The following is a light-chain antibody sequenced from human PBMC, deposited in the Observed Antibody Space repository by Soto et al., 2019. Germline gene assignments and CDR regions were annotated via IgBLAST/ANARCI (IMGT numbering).Light chain of an antibody. CDR3: SSYTNTTTLEV. V-gene: IGLV2-14*01. CDR1: SSDVGGYNY. CDR2: EVS. Sequence: QSVLTQPASVSGSPGQSITISCAGTSSDVGGYNYVSWYQQHPGKAPKLLLYEVSNRPSWVSDRFSGSKSANTASLTIAGLQAEDEDKYYCSSYTNTTTLEVFGHRTKLTVL. J-gene: IGLJ1*01.